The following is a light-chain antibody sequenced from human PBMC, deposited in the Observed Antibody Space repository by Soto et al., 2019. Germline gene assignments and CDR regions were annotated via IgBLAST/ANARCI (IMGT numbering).Light chain of an antibody. CDR1: QSVISSY. J-gene: IGKJ5*01. CDR2: GAS. Sequence: EIVLTQSQGTLSLSPGERATLSCSASQSVISSYLAWYQQKPGQAPRLLIYGASTRATGIPARFSGSGSGTEFTLTISSLQSEDFAVYYCQQYNNWPPSITFGQGTRLEIK. CDR3: QQYNNWPPSIT. V-gene: IGKV3D-15*01.